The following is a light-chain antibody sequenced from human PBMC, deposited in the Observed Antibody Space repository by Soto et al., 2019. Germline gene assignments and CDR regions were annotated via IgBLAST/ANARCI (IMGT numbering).Light chain of an antibody. CDR3: QQRTNRPPIT. V-gene: IGKV3-15*01. Sequence: EIVLTQSQATLSLSPGERATLSCRASQSVSSNLAWYQQKPGQAPRLLIYGASTRATGIPARFSGSGSGTEFTLTISSLQSEDFAVYYCQQRTNRPPITFGQGTRLEI. J-gene: IGKJ5*01. CDR2: GAS. CDR1: QSVSSN.